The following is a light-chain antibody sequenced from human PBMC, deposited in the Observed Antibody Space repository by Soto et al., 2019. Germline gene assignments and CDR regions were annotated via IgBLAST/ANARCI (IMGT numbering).Light chain of an antibody. J-gene: IGKJ4*01. CDR1: QSISSW. V-gene: IGKV1-5*01. Sequence: DIQMTQSPSTLSASVGDRVTITCRASQSISSWLAWYQQKPGKAPKLLIHDASSLESGVPSRFSGGGSGTEFTLTISSLQPDDFATYYCQQLYSHPLTFGGGTKVDIK. CDR3: QQLYSHPLT. CDR2: DAS.